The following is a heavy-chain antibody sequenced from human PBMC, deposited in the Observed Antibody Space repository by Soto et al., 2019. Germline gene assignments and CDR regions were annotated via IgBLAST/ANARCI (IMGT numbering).Heavy chain of an antibody. CDR2: ISYDGSNK. D-gene: IGHD6-13*01. CDR3: AKDPGIAAAGSPLDY. V-gene: IGHV3-30*18. CDR1: GFTFSSYG. J-gene: IGHJ4*02. Sequence: GGSLRLSCAASGFTFSSYGMHWVRQAPGKGLEWVAVISYDGSNKYYADSVKGRFTISRDNSKNTLYLQMNSLRAEDTAVYYCAKDPGIAAAGSPLDYWGQGTLVTVSS.